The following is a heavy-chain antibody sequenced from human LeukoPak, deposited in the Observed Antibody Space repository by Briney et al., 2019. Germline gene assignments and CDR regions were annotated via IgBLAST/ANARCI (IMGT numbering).Heavy chain of an antibody. V-gene: IGHV3-66*02. J-gene: IGHJ3*02. CDR3: ARVRHGAFDI. CDR1: GFAVSVYY. CDR2: IHSDYTT. Sequence: GGSLRLSCAASGFAVSVYYMTWVRQAPGKGLEWVSIIHSDYTTYYTDSVKGRFTISKDTSKNTLYLQMSSLRGDDTAVYYCARVRHGAFDIWGQGTMVTVSS.